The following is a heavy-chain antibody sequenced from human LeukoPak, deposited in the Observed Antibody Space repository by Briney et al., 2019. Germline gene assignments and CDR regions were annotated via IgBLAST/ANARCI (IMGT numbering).Heavy chain of an antibody. CDR3: AIDSLGTYSSPDN. V-gene: IGHV1-18*01. CDR1: GYTFTSYA. J-gene: IGHJ4*02. D-gene: IGHD5-18*01. CDR2: ISAYTGDT. Sequence: ASVKVSCKATGYTFTSYAITWVRQAPGQGLEWMRWISAYTGDTTYAQKVQGRVTMPTDTSARTGYMELRSRRSDDTARHSIAIDSLGTYSSPDNWGQGTLVSVSS.